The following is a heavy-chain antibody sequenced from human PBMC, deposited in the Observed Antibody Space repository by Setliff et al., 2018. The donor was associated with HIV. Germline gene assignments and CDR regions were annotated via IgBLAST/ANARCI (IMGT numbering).Heavy chain of an antibody. CDR2: IRGSGSGDTT. V-gene: IGHV3-23*01. CDR1: GFIFSSYA. CDR3: VRDVKTYDI. J-gene: IGHJ3*02. Sequence: LRLSCAASGFIFSSYAMTWVRQAPGKGLEWVSTIRGSGSGDTTHYADFVKGRFTISRDNSKNSMYLQMNSLRAEDTAIYYCVRDVKTYDIWGQGTMVTVSS.